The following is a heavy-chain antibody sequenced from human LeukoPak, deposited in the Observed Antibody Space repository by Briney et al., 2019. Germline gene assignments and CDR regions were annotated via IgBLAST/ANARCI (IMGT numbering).Heavy chain of an antibody. CDR3: AKDRDRGRYYFDY. J-gene: IGHJ4*02. CDR2: ISYDGSNK. Sequence: PGGSLRLSCAASGFIFSNYAMHWVRQAPGKGLEWVALISYDGSNKYYADSVKGRFTISRDNSKNTLYLQMNSLRAEDTAVYYCAKDRDRGRYYFDYWGQGTLVTVSS. V-gene: IGHV3-30*04. CDR1: GFIFSNYA. D-gene: IGHD1-26*01.